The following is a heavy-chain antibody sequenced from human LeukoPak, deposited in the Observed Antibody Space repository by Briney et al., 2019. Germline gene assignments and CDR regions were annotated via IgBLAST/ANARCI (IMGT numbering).Heavy chain of an antibody. D-gene: IGHD3-22*01. Sequence: GASVKVSCKASGYTFTSYGISWVRQAPGQGLEWMGWISAYNGNTNYAQKLQGRVTMTTDTSTSTAYMELRSLRSDDTAVYYCARDTYDSSGYYPSYYYYGMDVWGQGTTVTVSS. J-gene: IGHJ6*02. CDR1: GYTFTSYG. CDR3: ARDTYDSSGYYPSYYYYGMDV. V-gene: IGHV1-18*01. CDR2: ISAYNGNT.